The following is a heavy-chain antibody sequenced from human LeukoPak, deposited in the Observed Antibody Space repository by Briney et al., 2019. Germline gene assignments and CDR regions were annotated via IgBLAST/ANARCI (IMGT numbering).Heavy chain of an antibody. CDR2: ISPIFNTA. D-gene: IGHD2-15*01. CDR3: ARESGYCSGGSCYSYYYMDV. J-gene: IGHJ6*03. V-gene: IGHV1-69*05. CDR1: GGTFSSYA. Sequence: SVKVSCKASGGTFSSYAISWVRQPPGQGLELMGGISPIFNTANYAQKFQGRVTITTDESTSTAYMELSSLRSEDTAVYYCARESGYCSGGSCYSYYYMDVWGKGTTVTVSS.